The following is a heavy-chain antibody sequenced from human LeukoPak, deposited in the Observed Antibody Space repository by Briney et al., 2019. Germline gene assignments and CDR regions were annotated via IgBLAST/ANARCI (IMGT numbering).Heavy chain of an antibody. V-gene: IGHV3-15*01. CDR3: TTAPAPDY. Sequence: GGSLRLSCAASGFNFTLAWMSWVRQAPGKGLEWVGRIKSKTVGGTTDFAPPVKGRFTISRDDSKNMVYLQMNGLKTEDSGLYYCTTAPAPDYWGQGTLVTVSS. CDR1: GFNFTLAW. J-gene: IGHJ4*02. CDR2: IKSKTVGGTT.